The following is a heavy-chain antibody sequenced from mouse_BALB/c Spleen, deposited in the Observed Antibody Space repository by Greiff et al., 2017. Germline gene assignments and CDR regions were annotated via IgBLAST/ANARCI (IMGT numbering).Heavy chain of an antibody. CDR1: GDSITSGY. J-gene: IGHJ4*01. V-gene: IGHV3-8*02. D-gene: IGHD1-1*01. CDR3: ARTRGSWGYDAMDY. Sequence: EVQRVESGPSLVKPSQTLSLTCSVTGDSITSGYWNWIRKFPGNKLEYMGYISYSGSTYYNPSLKRRISILRETSKNQYYLQLNSVTTEDTATYYCARTRGSWGYDAMDYWGQGTSVTVSS. CDR2: ISYSGST.